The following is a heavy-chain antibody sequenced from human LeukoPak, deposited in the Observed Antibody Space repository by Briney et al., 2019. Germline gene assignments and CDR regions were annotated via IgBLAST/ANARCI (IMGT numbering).Heavy chain of an antibody. Sequence: GGSLRLSCAASGFTFSSYAMSWVRQAPGHGLEWVSAISGSGGSTYYADSVKGRFTISRDNSNNTLYPQMNRLRAEDTAVNYCAKGLSGGAAAGTGYWGQGTLVTVSS. D-gene: IGHD6-13*01. V-gene: IGHV3-23*01. J-gene: IGHJ4*02. CDR3: AKGLSGGAAAGTGY. CDR1: GFTFSSYA. CDR2: ISGSGGST.